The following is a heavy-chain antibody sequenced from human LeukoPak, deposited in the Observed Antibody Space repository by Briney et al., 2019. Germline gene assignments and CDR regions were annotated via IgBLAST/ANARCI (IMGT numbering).Heavy chain of an antibody. Sequence: SETLSLTCTVSGGSISSANYYWSWIRQPPGKGLEWIGYIYYSGSTNYNPSLKSRVTISVDTSKNQFSLKLSSVTAADTAVYYCARGRIAVADIDYWGQGTLVTVSS. CDR2: IYYSGST. CDR1: GGSISSANYY. CDR3: ARGRIAVADIDY. J-gene: IGHJ4*02. D-gene: IGHD6-19*01. V-gene: IGHV4-61*01.